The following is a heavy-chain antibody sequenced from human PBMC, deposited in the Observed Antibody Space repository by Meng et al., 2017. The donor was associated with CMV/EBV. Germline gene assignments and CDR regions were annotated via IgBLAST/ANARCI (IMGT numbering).Heavy chain of an antibody. J-gene: IGHJ4*02. Sequence: ASVKVSCKASGYTFTGYYMHWVRQAPGQGLEWMGWINPNSGGTNYAQKFQGRVTMTRDTSISTAYMELSRLRSDDTAVYYCARQLRSFTIVGGRPSDYWGQGTLVTVSS. CDR1: GYTFTGYY. CDR3: ARQLRSFTIVGGRPSDY. D-gene: IGHD3-16*01. V-gene: IGHV1-2*02. CDR2: INPNSGGT.